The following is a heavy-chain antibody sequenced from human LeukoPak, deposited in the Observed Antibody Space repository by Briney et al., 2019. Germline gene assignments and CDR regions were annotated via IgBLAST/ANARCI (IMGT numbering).Heavy chain of an antibody. CDR3: ARDDWLCRSGGSCPADY. Sequence: GGSLRLSCAASGFPFSDYYMNWIRQAPGKGLEWLSYISSSGTTISYTDSVKGRFTISRDNAKNALYLQMNSLRVEDTAVYYCARDDWLCRSGGSCPADYWGQGTLVTVSS. CDR2: ISSSGTTI. CDR1: GFPFSDYY. V-gene: IGHV3-11*01. J-gene: IGHJ4*02. D-gene: IGHD2-15*01.